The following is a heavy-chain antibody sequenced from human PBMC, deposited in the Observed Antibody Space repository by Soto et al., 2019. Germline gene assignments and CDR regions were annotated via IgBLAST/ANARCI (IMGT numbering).Heavy chain of an antibody. Sequence: GGSLRLSCAASGFTFNSYAIHWVRQAPGKGLEWVSAISGSGSNKYYADSVKGRFTISRDNSKNTLYLQMNSLRAEDTAVYYCAKGVIMYYYYYYGMDVWGQGTTVTVSS. CDR2: ISGSGSNK. D-gene: IGHD3-10*01. V-gene: IGHV3-NL1*01. J-gene: IGHJ6*02. CDR1: GFTFNSYA. CDR3: AKGVIMYYYYYYGMDV.